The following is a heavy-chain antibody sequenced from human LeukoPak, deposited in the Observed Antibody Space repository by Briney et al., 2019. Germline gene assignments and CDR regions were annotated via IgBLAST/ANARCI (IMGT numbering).Heavy chain of an antibody. J-gene: IGHJ4*02. Sequence: GGSLRLSCAASGFTFSGSAMHWVRQASGKGLEWVGRISSKANSYATAYAASVKGRFTISRDDSKNTAYLQMNSLKTEDTAVYYCTRLLDTVTTYFDYWGQGTLVTVSS. D-gene: IGHD4-17*01. CDR1: GFTFSGSA. CDR3: TRLLDTVTTYFDY. V-gene: IGHV3-73*01. CDR2: ISSKANSYAT.